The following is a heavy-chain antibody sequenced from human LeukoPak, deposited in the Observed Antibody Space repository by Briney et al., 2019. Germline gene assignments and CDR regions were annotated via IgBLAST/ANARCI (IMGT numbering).Heavy chain of an antibody. D-gene: IGHD3-9*01. Sequence: SETLSLTCAGYGGSFSGYYWSWIRQPPGKGLEWIGEINHSGSTNYNPSLKTRVTISVDTSKNQLSLQLSSVSAADTAVYYCARASLTLDAFDIWGQGTMVTVSS. CDR1: GGSFSGYY. CDR3: ARASLTLDAFDI. CDR2: INHSGST. J-gene: IGHJ3*02. V-gene: IGHV4-34*01.